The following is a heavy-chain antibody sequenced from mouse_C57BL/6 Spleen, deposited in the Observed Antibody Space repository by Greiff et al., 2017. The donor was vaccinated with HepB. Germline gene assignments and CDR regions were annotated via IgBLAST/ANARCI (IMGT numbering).Heavy chain of an antibody. J-gene: IGHJ2*01. V-gene: IGHV3-6*01. CDR3: ARGDDGYYGDY. CDR2: ISYDGSN. D-gene: IGHD2-3*01. Sequence: DVKLQESGPGLVKPSQSLSLTCSVTGYSITSGYYWNWIRQFPGNKLEWMGYISYDGSNNYNPSLKNRISITRDTSKNQFVLKLNSVTTEDTATYYCARGDDGYYGDYWGQGTTLTVSS. CDR1: GYSITSGYY.